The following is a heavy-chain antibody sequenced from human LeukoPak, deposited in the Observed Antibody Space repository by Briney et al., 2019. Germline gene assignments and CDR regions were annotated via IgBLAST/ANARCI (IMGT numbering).Heavy chain of an antibody. Sequence: NLGESLKISCEGSGYRFSTYWIGWVRQMPGKGLERMGIIYPDDSDIKYSPSFQGQVTISVDVSINTAYLHWSSLKASDTAMYYCARRKSSANYYVEAFDIWGQGTMVTVSS. J-gene: IGHJ3*02. CDR1: GYRFSTYW. D-gene: IGHD1-26*01. CDR3: ARRKSSANYYVEAFDI. CDR2: IYPDDSDI. V-gene: IGHV5-51*01.